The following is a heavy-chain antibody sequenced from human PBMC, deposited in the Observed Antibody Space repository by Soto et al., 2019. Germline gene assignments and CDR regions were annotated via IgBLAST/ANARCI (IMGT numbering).Heavy chain of an antibody. D-gene: IGHD3-3*01. CDR2: IIPIYDSP. J-gene: IGHJ4*02. CDR1: GDTFNNYA. Sequence: QVHLVQSGTEVKKPGSSVKVSCKASGDTFNNYAISWVRQAPGQGLQWMGGIIPIYDSPSYAQGYHNRVTITAARSTSTANIELNGLTSEDTAVYYCVESTLLAGVSGYFPLDFWGQGTLVTVSS. V-gene: IGHV1-69*06. CDR3: VESTLLAGVSGYFPLDF.